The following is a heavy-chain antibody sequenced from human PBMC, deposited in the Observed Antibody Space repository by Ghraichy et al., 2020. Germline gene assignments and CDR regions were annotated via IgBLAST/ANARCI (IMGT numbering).Heavy chain of an antibody. Sequence: SQTLSLTCTVSGGSLRNYYWSWIRQPPGKGLEWIGYIYYSGSTNYNPSLKSRVTLSVDTSKNQFSVKLTSVTVSDAAVYYCARDGRKSWGVDAADVFDVWGQGTMVTVS. CDR3: ARDGRKSWGVDAADVFDV. CDR2: IYYSGST. CDR1: GGSLRNYY. D-gene: IGHD2-8*01. V-gene: IGHV4-59*01. J-gene: IGHJ3*01.